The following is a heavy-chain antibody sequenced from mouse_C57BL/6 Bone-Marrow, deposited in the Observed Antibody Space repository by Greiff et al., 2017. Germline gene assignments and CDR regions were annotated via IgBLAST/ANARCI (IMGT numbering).Heavy chain of an antibody. Sequence: VKLMEPGPGLVQPSQSLSITCTVSGYSLTSYGVHWVRQSPGKGLEWLGVIWSGGSTDHNAAFISSLSICKEKSKSHIFFKMHSLQAYDTAIYYCARTQPSPPRPFAYWGQGTLVTVSA. CDR2: IWSGGST. CDR1: GYSLTSYG. D-gene: IGHD3-2*02. V-gene: IGHV2-2*01. J-gene: IGHJ3*01. CDR3: ARTQPSPPRPFAY.